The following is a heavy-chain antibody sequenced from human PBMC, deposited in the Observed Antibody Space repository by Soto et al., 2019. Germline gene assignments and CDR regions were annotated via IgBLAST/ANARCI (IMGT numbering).Heavy chain of an antibody. J-gene: IGHJ6*02. CDR3: AKDRRGMDV. CDR2: ISYDGSNK. V-gene: IGHV3-30*18. CDR1: GFTFSSYG. Sequence: VQLVESGGGVVQPGRSLRLSCAASGFTFSSYGMHWVRQAPGKGLEWVAVISYDGSNKYYADSVKGRFTISRDNSKNTLYLQMNSLRAEDTAVYYCAKDRRGMDVWGQGTTVTVSS.